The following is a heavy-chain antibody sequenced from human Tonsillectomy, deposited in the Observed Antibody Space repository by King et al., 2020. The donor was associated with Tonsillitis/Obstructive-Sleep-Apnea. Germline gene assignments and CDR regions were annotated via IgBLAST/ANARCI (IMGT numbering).Heavy chain of an antibody. D-gene: IGHD2-2*02. J-gene: IGHJ4*02. CDR3: ARAALYNLDY. CDR2: INPDENGK. Sequence: VQLVESGGGLVQPGGSLRLSCAASGFTFRSYWMTWVRQAPGNGLEWVANINPDENGKYYVDSVKGRFTISRDNAKTSLYLQINSLRAEDMAVYFCARAALYNLDYCGQRTLVTVSS. V-gene: IGHV3-7*04. CDR1: GFTFRSYW.